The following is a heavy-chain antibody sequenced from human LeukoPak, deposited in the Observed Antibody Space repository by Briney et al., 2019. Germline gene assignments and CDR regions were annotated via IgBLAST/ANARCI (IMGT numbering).Heavy chain of an antibody. D-gene: IGHD4-23*01. Sequence: SETLSLTCTVSGGSISSYYWSWIRQPPGKGLEWIGYIYYSGNTNYNPSLKSRVTISVDTSKSQFSLKLSSVTAADTAVYYCARQFSGANSYDAFDIWGQGTMVTVSS. V-gene: IGHV4-59*08. CDR1: GGSISSYY. J-gene: IGHJ3*02. CDR3: ARQFSGANSYDAFDI. CDR2: IYYSGNT.